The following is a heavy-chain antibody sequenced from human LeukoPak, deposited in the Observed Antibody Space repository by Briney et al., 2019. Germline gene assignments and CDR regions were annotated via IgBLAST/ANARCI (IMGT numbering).Heavy chain of an antibody. Sequence: ASVKVSCKASGYTFSIYGFSWVRQAPGQGLEWMGWISAYNGNTNYAQKFQGRVTMTTDTSTSTAHMELRSLRSEDTAVYFCASAPRYSSSWPNNWFDPWGQGTLVTVSS. CDR2: ISAYNGNT. CDR3: ASAPRYSSSWPNNWFDP. CDR1: GYTFSIYG. V-gene: IGHV1-18*01. D-gene: IGHD6-13*01. J-gene: IGHJ5*02.